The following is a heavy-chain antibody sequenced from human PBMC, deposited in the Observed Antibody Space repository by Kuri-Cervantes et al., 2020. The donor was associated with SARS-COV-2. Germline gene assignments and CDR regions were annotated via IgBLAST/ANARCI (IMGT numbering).Heavy chain of an antibody. CDR3: ARSHKDIVVVPAARGYYYGMDV. CDR1: GFTFSSYG. V-gene: IGHV3-33*01. J-gene: IGHJ6*02. CDR2: IWYDGSNK. Sequence: GESLKISCAASGFTFSSYGMHWVRQAPGKGLEWVAVIWYDGSNKYYADSVKGRFTISRDNPKNTLYLQMNSLRAEDTAVYYCARSHKDIVVVPAARGYYYGMDVWGQGTTVTVSS. D-gene: IGHD2-2*01.